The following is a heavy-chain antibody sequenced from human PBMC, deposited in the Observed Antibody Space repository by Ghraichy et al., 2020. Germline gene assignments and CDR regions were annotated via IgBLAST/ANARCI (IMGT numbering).Heavy chain of an antibody. J-gene: IGHJ4*02. CDR1: GDTFSSYA. CDR3: ARDFSGYEGYYFDY. V-gene: IGHV1-69*13. D-gene: IGHD5-12*01. CDR2: IIPIFGTA. Sequence: SVKVSCKASGDTFSSYAISWVRQAPGQGLEWMGGIIPIFGTANYAQKFQGRVTITADESTSTAYMELSSLRSEDTAVYYCARDFSGYEGYYFDYWGQGTLVTVSS.